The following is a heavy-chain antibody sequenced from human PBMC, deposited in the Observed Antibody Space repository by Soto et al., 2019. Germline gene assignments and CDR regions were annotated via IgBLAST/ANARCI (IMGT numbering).Heavy chain of an antibody. D-gene: IGHD3-22*01. CDR3: ARICDSSGYYPGSPLFDY. Sequence: GASVKVSCKASGGTFSSYAISWVRQAPGQGLEWMGGIIPIFGTANYAQKFQGRVTITADKSTSTAYMELSSLRSEDTAVYYCARICDSSGYYPGSPLFDYWGQGTLVTVSS. CDR2: IIPIFGTA. V-gene: IGHV1-69*06. CDR1: GGTFSSYA. J-gene: IGHJ4*02.